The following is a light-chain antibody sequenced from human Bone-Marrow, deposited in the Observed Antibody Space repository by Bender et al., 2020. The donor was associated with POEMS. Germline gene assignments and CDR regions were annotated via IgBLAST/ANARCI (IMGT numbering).Light chain of an antibody. V-gene: IGLV2-14*01. CDR1: SRDIGGYDY. CDR3: CSYAISGIWV. J-gene: IGLJ1*01. CDR2: EVT. Sequence: QSALTQPASVSGSPGQSITISCTGTSRDIGGYDYVSWYQHHPGKAPKLLIYEVTNRPSGISTRFSGSKSGSTASLTISGLQTEDEADYYCCSYAISGIWVFGTGTQVTVL.